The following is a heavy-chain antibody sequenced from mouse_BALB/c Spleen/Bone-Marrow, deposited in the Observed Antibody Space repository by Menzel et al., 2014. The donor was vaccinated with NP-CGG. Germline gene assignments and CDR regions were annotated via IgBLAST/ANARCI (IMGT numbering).Heavy chain of an antibody. D-gene: IGHD2-4*01. Sequence: VQLQQSGTVLARPGASVKMSCKASGYTFTSYWMHWVKQRPGQGLEWIGTIYPGNSDTSYNQKFKGKAKLTAVTSTSTAYKELSSLTNEDSAVYYCTRVITTGSAWFAYWGQGTLVTVS. CDR2: IYPGNSDT. CDR3: TRVITTGSAWFAY. CDR1: GYTFTSYW. J-gene: IGHJ3*01. V-gene: IGHV1-5*01.